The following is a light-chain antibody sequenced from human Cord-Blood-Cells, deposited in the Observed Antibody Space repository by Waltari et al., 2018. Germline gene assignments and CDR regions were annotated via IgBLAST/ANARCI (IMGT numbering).Light chain of an antibody. CDR1: QSVSSSY. CDR2: GAS. V-gene: IGKV3-20*01. CDR3: QQYGSSLALT. J-gene: IGKJ4*01. Sequence: ELVLTQSPGTLSLSPGERATLSCRASQSVSSSYLAWYQQKPGQAPRLLIYGASSRATGIPDRFSGSGSGTDFTITISRLEPEDFAVYYCQQYGSSLALTFGGGTKVEIK.